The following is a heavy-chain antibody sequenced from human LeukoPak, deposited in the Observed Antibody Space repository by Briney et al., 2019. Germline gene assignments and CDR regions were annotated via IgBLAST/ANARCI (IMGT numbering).Heavy chain of an antibody. Sequence: GASVKVSCKASGYTFTCYGISWVRQAPGQGLEWMGWTSAYNGNTKYAQKLQGRVTMTTDTSTSTAYMELRSLRSDDTAVYYCARARRGVEMATIFDFWGQGTLVTVSS. CDR3: ARARRGVEMATIFDF. V-gene: IGHV1-18*01. CDR1: GYTFTCYG. J-gene: IGHJ4*02. CDR2: TSAYNGNT. D-gene: IGHD5-24*01.